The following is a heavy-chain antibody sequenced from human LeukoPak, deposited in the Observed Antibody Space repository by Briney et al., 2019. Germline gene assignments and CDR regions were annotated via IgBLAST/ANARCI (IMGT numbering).Heavy chain of an antibody. CDR1: GGSISTGGYY. V-gene: IGHV4-61*08. D-gene: IGHD6-19*01. J-gene: IGHJ4*02. CDR3: ATIPKGSSGWFSEDY. Sequence: PSETLSLTCTVSGGSISTGGYYWSWIRQPPGKGLEWIGYIYYSGSTNYNPSLKSRVTISVDTSKNQFSLKLSSVTAADTAVYYCATIPKGSSGWFSEDYWGQGTLVTVSS. CDR2: IYYSGST.